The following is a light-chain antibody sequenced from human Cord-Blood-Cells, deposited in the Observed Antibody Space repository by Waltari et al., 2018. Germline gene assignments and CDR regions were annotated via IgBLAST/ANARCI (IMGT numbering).Light chain of an antibody. V-gene: IGLV2-14*01. CDR3: SSYTSSSTLV. J-gene: IGLJ2*01. Sequence: QSALTQPASVSGSPGQSITISCTGTSSAVGGYNYVSWYQQHPGKAPKLMIYDVRNRPSGVSKRFSGSKSGNTASLTISGLQAEDEAYYYCSSYTSSSTLVFGGGTKLTVL. CDR2: DVR. CDR1: SSAVGGYNY.